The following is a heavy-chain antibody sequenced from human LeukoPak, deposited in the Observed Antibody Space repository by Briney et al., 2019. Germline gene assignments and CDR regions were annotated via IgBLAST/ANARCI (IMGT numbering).Heavy chain of an antibody. J-gene: IGHJ4*02. Sequence: PSETLSLTCTVSGGSISSYYWSWIRQPPGKGLEWIGYIYYSGSTNYNPSLKSRVTISVDTSKNQFSLKLSPVTAADTAVYYCATLPVVGATSYWGQGTLVTVSS. CDR2: IYYSGST. D-gene: IGHD1-26*01. CDR3: ATLPVVGATSY. CDR1: GGSISSYY. V-gene: IGHV4-59*01.